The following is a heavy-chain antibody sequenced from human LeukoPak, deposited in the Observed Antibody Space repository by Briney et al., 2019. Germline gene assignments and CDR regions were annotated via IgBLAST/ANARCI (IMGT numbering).Heavy chain of an antibody. V-gene: IGHV3-23*01. J-gene: IGHJ4*02. Sequence: PGGSLRLSCAASGFTFSNYAMSWVRQAPGKGLEWVSTISGSGGGTYYADSVKGRFTISRDDSKNTLYLQMNSLRADDTAVYYCAKDLGRYRNNFFDYWGQGNLVTVSS. CDR3: AKDLGRYRNNFFDY. CDR1: GFTFSNYA. CDR2: ISGSGGGT. D-gene: IGHD1-26*01.